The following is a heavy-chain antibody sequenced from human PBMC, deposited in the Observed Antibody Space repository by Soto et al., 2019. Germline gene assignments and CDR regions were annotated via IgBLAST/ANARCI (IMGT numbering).Heavy chain of an antibody. CDR1: GFTFSRYA. V-gene: IGHV3-23*01. Sequence: PXXSLRLSYAASGFTFSRYAVRWVLQAPGKGLEWVSAISGSGGSTYYADSVKGRFTISRDNSKNTLYLQMNSLRAEDTAVYYCAKEGGYPNRSFDYWGQGTLVTVSS. CDR3: AKEGGYPNRSFDY. CDR2: ISGSGGST. J-gene: IGHJ4*02. D-gene: IGHD5-18*01.